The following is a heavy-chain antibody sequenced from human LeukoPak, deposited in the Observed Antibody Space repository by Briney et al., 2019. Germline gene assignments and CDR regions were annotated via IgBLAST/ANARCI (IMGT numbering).Heavy chain of an antibody. Sequence: SETLSLTCIVSGGSISSYYWSWIRQPPGKGLEWIGYIYYSGSTNYNPSLKSRVTISVDTSKNQFSLKLSSVTAADTAVYYCARGLMMAIAGRGEFHYWGQGTLITVSS. CDR1: GGSISSYY. CDR2: IYYSGST. D-gene: IGHD6-13*01. J-gene: IGHJ4*02. V-gene: IGHV4-59*01. CDR3: ARGLMMAIAGRGEFHY.